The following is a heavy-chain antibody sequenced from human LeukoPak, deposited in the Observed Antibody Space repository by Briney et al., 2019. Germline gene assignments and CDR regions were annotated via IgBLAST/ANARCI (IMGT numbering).Heavy chain of an antibody. CDR2: IYWDDDR. J-gene: IGHJ4*02. CDR3: AHRKNYYDSSVFDN. V-gene: IGHV2-5*02. Sequence: ALSLTCSVSGGSINSTDSYWGWIRQPPGRALEWLALIYWDDDRRYSPSLKSRLTITKDTSKNQVVLTMTNMDPVDTATYFCAHRKNYYDSSVFDNWGQGTLVTVSS. CDR1: GGSINSTDSY. D-gene: IGHD3-22*01.